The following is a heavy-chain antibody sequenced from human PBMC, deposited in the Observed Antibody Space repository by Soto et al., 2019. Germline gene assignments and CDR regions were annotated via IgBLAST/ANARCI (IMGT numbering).Heavy chain of an antibody. V-gene: IGHV4-61*01. J-gene: IGHJ4*02. CDR3: ARGSTTEKVDS. CDR2: IYYSGST. Sequence: PSETLSLTCTVSGGSVSSGSYYWSWIRQPPGKGLEWIGYIYYSGSTNYNPSLKSRVTISVDTSKNQFSLKLSSVTAADTAIYYCARGSTTEKVDSWGQGILVTVSS. CDR1: GGSVSSGSYY.